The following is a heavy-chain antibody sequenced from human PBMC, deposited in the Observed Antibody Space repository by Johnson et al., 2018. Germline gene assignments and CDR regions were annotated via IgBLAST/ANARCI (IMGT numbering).Heavy chain of an antibody. J-gene: IGHJ3*02. D-gene: IGHD6-13*01. V-gene: IGHV3-30*18. CDR3: AKDRVSAGGFAFDI. Sequence: QLVESGGGVVQPWRSLRLSCAASGFTFSSYGMHWVRQAPGKGLEWVAVIAYDGSRKYHADSVKGRFTISRDNSKNTLYLQMNSLRAEDTAVYYCAKDRVSAGGFAFDIWCQGTMVTVSS. CDR1: GFTFSSYG. CDR2: IAYDGSRK.